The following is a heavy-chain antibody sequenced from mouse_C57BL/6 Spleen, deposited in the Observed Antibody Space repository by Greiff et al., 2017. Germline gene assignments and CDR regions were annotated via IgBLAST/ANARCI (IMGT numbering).Heavy chain of an antibody. J-gene: IGHJ4*01. D-gene: IGHD2-1*01. CDR1: GYTFTDYY. V-gene: IGHV1-84*01. CDR3: SRECGYYGNHYYAMDY. Sequence: VQLQQSGPELVKPGASVKISCKASGYTFTDYYINWVKQRPGQGLEWIGWIYPGSGNTKYNEKFKGKATLNVETSSSTAYMQLSSLTSEDSAVYFCSRECGYYGNHYYAMDYWGQGTSVTVSS. CDR2: IYPGSGNT.